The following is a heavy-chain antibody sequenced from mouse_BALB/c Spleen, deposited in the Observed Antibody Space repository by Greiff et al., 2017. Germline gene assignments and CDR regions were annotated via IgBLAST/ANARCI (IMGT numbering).Heavy chain of an antibody. CDR3: ATASNDGYFDV. CDR2: IDPANGNT. D-gene: IGHD2-12*01. V-gene: IGHV14-3*02. J-gene: IGHJ1*01. CDR1: GFTFKDSY. Sequence: EVQLQQSGAELVKPGASVKLSCTASGFTFKDSYMHWVKQRPEQGLEWIGRIDPANGNTKYDPKFQGKATITADTSSSTAYLQLSSLTSEDTAVYYCATASNDGYFDVWGAGTTVTVSS.